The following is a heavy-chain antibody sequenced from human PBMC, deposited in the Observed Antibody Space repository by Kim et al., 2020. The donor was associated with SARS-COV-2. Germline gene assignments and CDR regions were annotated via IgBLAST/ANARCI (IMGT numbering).Heavy chain of an antibody. CDR1: GYTFTSYA. D-gene: IGHD6-13*01. CDR2: INAGNGNT. Sequence: ASVKVSCKASGYTFTSYAMHWVRQAPGQRLEWMGWINAGNGNTKYSQKFQSRVTITRDTSASTAYMELCSLRSEDTAVYYCARGAAAVYYGMDVWGQGTTVTVSS. CDR3: ARGAAAVYYGMDV. V-gene: IGHV1-3*01. J-gene: IGHJ6*02.